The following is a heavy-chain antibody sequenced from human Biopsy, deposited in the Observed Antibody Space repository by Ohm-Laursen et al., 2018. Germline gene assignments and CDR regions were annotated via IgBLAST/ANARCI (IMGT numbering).Heavy chain of an antibody. CDR1: GGSISSYY. CDR3: ARHAPSYSGSYWGYFDL. Sequence: SETLSLTCTVSGGSISSYYWSWIRQPPGKGLEWIGYIYYTGSTNYNPSLKSRVTISVDTSMNHLSLRRTPVTAADTAVYYCARHAPSYSGSYWGYFDLWGRGTLVTVSS. J-gene: IGHJ2*01. V-gene: IGHV4-59*08. CDR2: IYYTGST. D-gene: IGHD1-26*01.